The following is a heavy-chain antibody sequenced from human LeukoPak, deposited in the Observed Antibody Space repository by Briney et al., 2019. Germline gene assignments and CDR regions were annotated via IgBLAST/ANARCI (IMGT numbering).Heavy chain of an antibody. CDR3: ARAGIAAAGDAFDI. Sequence: GRSLRLFCAASGFTFSSYAMHWVRQAPGKGLEWVAVISYDGSNKYYADSVKGRFTISRDNSKNTLYLQMNSLRAEDTAVYYCARAGIAAAGDAFDIWGQGTMVTVSS. D-gene: IGHD6-13*01. J-gene: IGHJ3*02. V-gene: IGHV3-30-3*01. CDR2: ISYDGSNK. CDR1: GFTFSSYA.